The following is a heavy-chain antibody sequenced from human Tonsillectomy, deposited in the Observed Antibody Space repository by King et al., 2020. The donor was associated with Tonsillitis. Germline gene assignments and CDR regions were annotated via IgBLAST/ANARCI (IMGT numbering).Heavy chain of an antibody. D-gene: IGHD3-22*01. Sequence: VQLVESGGGLVQPGGSLRLSCAASGFTFSSYAMSWVRQAPGKGLEWVSAISGSGGSTYYADSVKGRFTISRDNSKNTLYLQMNSLRAEDTAVYYCAKVNLPAAHYYDSSGHNHFDYWGQGTLVTVSS. CDR1: GFTFSSYA. CDR3: AKVNLPAAHYYDSSGHNHFDY. V-gene: IGHV3-23*04. CDR2: ISGSGGST. J-gene: IGHJ4*02.